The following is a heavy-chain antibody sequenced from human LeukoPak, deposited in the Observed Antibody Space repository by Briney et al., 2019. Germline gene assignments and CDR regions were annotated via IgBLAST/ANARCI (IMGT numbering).Heavy chain of an antibody. CDR1: GGSISSYY. Sequence: SETLSLTCTVSGGSISSYYWSWIRQPPGKGLEWIGYIYYSGSTNYNPSLKSRVTISVDTSKNQFSLKLSSVTAADTAVYYCAREVPPEYYYDSSGYPRHGFDPWGQGTLVTVSS. J-gene: IGHJ5*02. CDR2: IYYSGST. D-gene: IGHD3-22*01. V-gene: IGHV4-59*12. CDR3: AREVPPEYYYDSSGYPRHGFDP.